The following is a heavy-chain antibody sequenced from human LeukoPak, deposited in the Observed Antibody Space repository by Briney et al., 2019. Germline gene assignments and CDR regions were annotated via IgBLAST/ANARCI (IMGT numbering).Heavy chain of an antibody. CDR1: GGSFSGYY. J-gene: IGHJ5*02. D-gene: IGHD1-26*01. Sequence: SETLSLTCAVYGGSFSGYYWSWIRQPPGKGLEWIGEINHSGSTNYNPSLKSRVTISVDTSKNQFSLKLSSVTAADTAVYYCARWSPIYNWFDPWGQGTLVTVSS. CDR2: INHSGST. V-gene: IGHV4-34*01. CDR3: ARWSPIYNWFDP.